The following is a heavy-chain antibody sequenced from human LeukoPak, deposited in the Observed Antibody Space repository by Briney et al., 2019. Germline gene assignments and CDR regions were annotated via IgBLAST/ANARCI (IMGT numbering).Heavy chain of an antibody. Sequence: SETLSLTCTVSGGSISNYYWSWIRQPPGKGLEWIGYIYYSGSTNYNPSLKSRVTISVDTSKNQFSLKLSSVTAADTAVYYCARDGYSSGWSFDYWGQGTLVTVSS. J-gene: IGHJ4*02. CDR1: GGSISNYY. V-gene: IGHV4-59*01. CDR2: IYYSGST. D-gene: IGHD6-19*01. CDR3: ARDGYSSGWSFDY.